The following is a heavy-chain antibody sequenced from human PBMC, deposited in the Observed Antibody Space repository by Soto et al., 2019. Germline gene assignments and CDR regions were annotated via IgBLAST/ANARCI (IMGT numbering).Heavy chain of an antibody. CDR3: TREDSIIIPAVADF. CDR2: VSKSDYT. J-gene: IGHJ4*02. V-gene: IGHV3-21*01. CDR1: GFTFTNYG. Sequence: PGGSLRLSCAVSGFTFTNYGFNWVRQAPGKGLEWVSSVSKSDYTYYSDSVKGRFTISRDNAKNSVPLQMNNLRAEDTAVYYCTREDSIIIPAVADFWGQGTLVTVSS. D-gene: IGHD6-19*01.